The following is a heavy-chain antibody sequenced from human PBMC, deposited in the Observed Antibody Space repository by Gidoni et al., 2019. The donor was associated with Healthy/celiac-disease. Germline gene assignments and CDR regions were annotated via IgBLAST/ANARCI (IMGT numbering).Heavy chain of an antibody. CDR3: TRDHNIAAAGTWFDP. Sequence: EVQLVESGGGLVQPGRSLRLSCTASGFTFGDYAMSWVRQAPGKGLEWVGFIRSKAYGGTTEYAASVKGRFTISRDDSKSIAYLQMNSLKTEDTAVYYCTRDHNIAAAGTWFDPWGQGTLVTVSS. D-gene: IGHD6-13*01. CDR1: GFTFGDYA. V-gene: IGHV3-49*04. CDR2: IRSKAYGGTT. J-gene: IGHJ5*02.